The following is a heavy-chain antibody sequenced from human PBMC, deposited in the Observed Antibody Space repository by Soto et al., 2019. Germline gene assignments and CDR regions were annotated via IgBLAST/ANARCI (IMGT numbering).Heavy chain of an antibody. V-gene: IGHV1-69*06. CDR3: ARAGPVSGNHAFDI. Sequence: QVQLVQSGAEVKKPGSSVKVSCKASGGSFSSYAISWVRQAPVQGLEWMGGIIPIFGAPTYAQKFQGRVTIIADKSTITAYMELSSLRSEDTARYYCARAGPVSGNHAFDIWGQGTLVTVSS. CDR1: GGSFSSYA. J-gene: IGHJ3*02. CDR2: IIPIFGAP. D-gene: IGHD6-19*01.